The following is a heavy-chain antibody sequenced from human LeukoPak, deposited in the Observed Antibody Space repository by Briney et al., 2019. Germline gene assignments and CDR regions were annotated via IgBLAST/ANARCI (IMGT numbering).Heavy chain of an antibody. Sequence: PGGSLRLSCAASGFTVSSNYMSWVRQAPGKGLEWVSVIYSGGSTYYADSVKGRFTISRDNSKNTLYLQMNSLGAEDTAVYYCARSCDYTWFDPWGQGTLVTVSS. CDR2: IYSGGST. CDR1: GFTVSSNY. CDR3: ARSCDYTWFDP. V-gene: IGHV3-53*01. J-gene: IGHJ5*02. D-gene: IGHD4-17*01.